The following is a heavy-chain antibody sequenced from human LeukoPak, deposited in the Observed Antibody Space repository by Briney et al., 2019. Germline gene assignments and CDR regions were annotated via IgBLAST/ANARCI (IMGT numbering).Heavy chain of an antibody. CDR2: ISSSSRYI. Sequence: SGGSLRLSCAASGFTFSSYSMNWVRQAPGKGLEWVSSISSSSRYIYYADSVKGRFTISRDNAKNSLYLQMNSLRAEDTAVYYCARRLVAALDGMDVWGQGTTVTVSS. CDR1: GFTFSSYS. D-gene: IGHD2-15*01. J-gene: IGHJ6*02. V-gene: IGHV3-21*01. CDR3: ARRLVAALDGMDV.